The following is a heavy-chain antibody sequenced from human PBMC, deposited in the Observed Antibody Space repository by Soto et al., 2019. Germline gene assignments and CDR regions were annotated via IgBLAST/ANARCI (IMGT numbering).Heavy chain of an antibody. D-gene: IGHD2-2*01. J-gene: IGHJ6*02. CDR2: INPGNGDT. Sequence: GASVKVSCKTSGYSFTKYGLHWVRQAPGQRLEWMGWINPGNGDTKYSQKFQGRVTITRDTSATTAYMELSSLRSEDSAVFYCARTDCSSTSCYNYYYYGMDVWGQRTTVTV. CDR3: ARTDCSSTSCYNYYYYGMDV. CDR1: GYSFTKYG. V-gene: IGHV1-3*01.